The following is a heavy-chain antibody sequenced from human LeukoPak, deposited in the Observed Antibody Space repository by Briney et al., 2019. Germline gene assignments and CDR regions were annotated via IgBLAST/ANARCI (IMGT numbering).Heavy chain of an antibody. CDR2: ISYDGSNT. Sequence: GRSLRLSCAASGSTFSSYGMHWVRQAPGKGLEWVAVISYDGSNTYYVDSVKGRFTISRDNSKNTLSLQMNSLRGEDTAVYYCAKDPSSGWYEAQFDFWGQGTLVTVSS. V-gene: IGHV3-30*18. D-gene: IGHD6-19*01. CDR1: GSTFSSYG. J-gene: IGHJ4*02. CDR3: AKDPSSGWYEAQFDF.